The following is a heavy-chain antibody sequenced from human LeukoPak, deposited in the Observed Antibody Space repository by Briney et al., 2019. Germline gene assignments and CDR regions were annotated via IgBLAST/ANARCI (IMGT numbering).Heavy chain of an antibody. J-gene: IGHJ4*02. CDR2: IYYSGST. CDR1: GGSISSSSYY. D-gene: IGHD3-22*01. Sequence: SETLSFTCTVSGGSISSSSYYWGWIRQPPGKGLEWIGSIYYSGSTYYNPSLKSRVTISVDTSKNQFSLKLSSVTAADTAVYYCARRGYYDSSGYYRLEYFDYWAREPWSPSPQ. CDR3: ARRGYYDSSGYYRLEYFDY. V-gene: IGHV4-39*01.